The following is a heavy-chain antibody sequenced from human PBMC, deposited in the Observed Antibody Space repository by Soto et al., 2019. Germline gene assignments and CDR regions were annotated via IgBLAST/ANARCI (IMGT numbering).Heavy chain of an antibody. CDR3: ARSIVVVVAAERDAFDI. V-gene: IGHV3-21*01. J-gene: IGHJ3*02. CDR2: ISSSSSYI. CDR1: GFTFSSYS. D-gene: IGHD2-15*01. Sequence: GGSLRLSCAASGFTFSSYSMNWVRQAPGKGLEWVSSISSSSSYIYYADSVKGRFTISRDNAKNSLYLQMNSLRAEDTAVYYCARSIVVVVAAERDAFDIWGQGTMVTVSS.